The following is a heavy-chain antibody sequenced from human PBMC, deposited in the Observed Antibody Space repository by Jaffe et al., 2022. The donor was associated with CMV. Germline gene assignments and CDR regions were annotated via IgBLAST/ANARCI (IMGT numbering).Heavy chain of an antibody. CDR1: GFTFSSYG. CDR3: ARDSILGPNIMVYAIRVEYYFDY. D-gene: IGHD2-8*01. J-gene: IGHJ4*02. CDR2: IWYDGSNK. Sequence: QVQLVESGGGVVQPGRSLRLSCAASGFTFSSYGMHWVRQAPGKGLEWVAVIWYDGSNKYYADSVKGRFTISRDNSKNTLYLQMNSLRAEDTAVYYCARDSILGPNIMVYAIRVEYYFDYWGQGTLVTVSS. V-gene: IGHV3-33*01.